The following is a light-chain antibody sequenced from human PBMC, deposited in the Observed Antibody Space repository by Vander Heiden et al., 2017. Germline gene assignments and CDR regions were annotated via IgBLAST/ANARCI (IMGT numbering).Light chain of an antibody. CDR1: SSNLGAGYD. Sequence: QSVLTQPPSVSGAPEPRVTISCTGSSSNLGAGYDVPWDQQLPGTAPKLLIYGNSNRPSGVPDRFSGSKSGTSASLAITGLQAEDEADYYCQSYDSSLSGYVFGTGTKVTVL. J-gene: IGLJ1*01. CDR2: GNS. V-gene: IGLV1-40*01. CDR3: QSYDSSLSGYV.